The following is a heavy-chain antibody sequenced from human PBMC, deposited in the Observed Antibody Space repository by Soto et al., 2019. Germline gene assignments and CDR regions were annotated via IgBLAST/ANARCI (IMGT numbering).Heavy chain of an antibody. CDR1: GYTFKTYD. J-gene: IGHJ6*02. Sequence: VQVVQSGAEVKKPGASVKVSCEASGYTFKTYDIYWVRQAPGQGLEWMGRISAFNGSKEYAQNLQGRGTMTADTSTSTAHMELRSLTSDDTAVYYCARGRRYCPIDVCYLTRRADVWGQGTTVTVSS. CDR3: ARGRRYCPIDVCYLTRRADV. D-gene: IGHD2-8*01. V-gene: IGHV1-18*01. CDR2: ISAFNGSK.